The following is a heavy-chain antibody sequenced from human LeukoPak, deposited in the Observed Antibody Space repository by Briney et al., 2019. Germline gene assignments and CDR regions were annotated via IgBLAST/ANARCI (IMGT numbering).Heavy chain of an antibody. CDR1: VGTFSNYA. D-gene: IGHD3-22*01. J-gene: IGHJ4*02. CDR2: IIAICGKT. V-gene: IGHV1-69*01. Sequence: SVKVSCKPSVGTFSNYAISWVGPAPGQALEWMEGIIAICGKTNYAHKFQGRVTLTADESTSTAYMDLSSLRSEDTAVYYCGRNVCYYDSSGYPYWGQGTLVTV. CDR3: GRNVCYYDSSGYPY.